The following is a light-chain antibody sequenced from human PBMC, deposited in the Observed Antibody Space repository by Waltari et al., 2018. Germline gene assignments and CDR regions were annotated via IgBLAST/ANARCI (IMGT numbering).Light chain of an antibody. CDR2: DVS. CDR3: ASYISYSTLEL. Sequence: QSALTQPASVSGSPGQSISISCTGTSSDVGAYNYVSWYQHHPGKAPRLIIFDVSSRPSGVSSRCSGSKSGNTAALTISGLQGEDEAKYYCASYISYSTLELFGGGTSLTVL. V-gene: IGLV2-14*03. J-gene: IGLJ3*02. CDR1: SSDVGAYNY.